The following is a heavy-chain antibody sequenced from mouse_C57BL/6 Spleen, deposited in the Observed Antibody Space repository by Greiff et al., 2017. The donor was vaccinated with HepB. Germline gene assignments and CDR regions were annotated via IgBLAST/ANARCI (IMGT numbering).Heavy chain of an antibody. D-gene: IGHD2-4*01. CDR3: ARRTYYDYDEYYFDY. J-gene: IGHJ2*01. CDR1: GYSITSGYY. V-gene: IGHV3-6*01. CDR2: ISYDGSN. Sequence: EESGPGLVKPSQSLSLTCSVTGYSITSGYYWNWIRQFPGNKLEWMGYISYDGSNNYNPSLKNRISITRDTSKNQFFLKLNSVTTEDTATYYCARRTYYDYDEYYFDYWGQGTTLTVSS.